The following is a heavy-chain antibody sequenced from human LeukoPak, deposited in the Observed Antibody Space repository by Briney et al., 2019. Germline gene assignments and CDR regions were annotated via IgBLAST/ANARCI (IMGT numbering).Heavy chain of an antibody. CDR2: IDPSDSYT. J-gene: IGHJ1*01. CDR3: AGAGIAVAGNAEYFQH. CDR1: GYRFTSYW. V-gene: IGHV5-10-1*01. D-gene: IGHD6-19*01. Sequence: GESLRISCKGSGYRFTSYWISWVRQMPGKGLEWMGRIDPSDSYTNYSPSFQGHVTISADKSISTAYLQWSSLKASDTAMYYCAGAGIAVAGNAEYFQHWGQGTLVTASS.